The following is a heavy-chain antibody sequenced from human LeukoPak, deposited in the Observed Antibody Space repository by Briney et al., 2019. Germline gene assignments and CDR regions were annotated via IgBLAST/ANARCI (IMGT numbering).Heavy chain of an antibody. CDR3: AASSGYAYNWFDP. J-gene: IGHJ5*02. D-gene: IGHD3-22*01. Sequence: MASETLSLTCTVSGGSISSYYWSWIRQPPGKGLEWIGYVYYSGSTYYNPSLKSRVTISVDTSKNQFSLKLSSVTAADTAVYYCAASSGYAYNWFDPWGQGTLVTVSS. CDR2: VYYSGST. V-gene: IGHV4-59*12. CDR1: GGSISSYY.